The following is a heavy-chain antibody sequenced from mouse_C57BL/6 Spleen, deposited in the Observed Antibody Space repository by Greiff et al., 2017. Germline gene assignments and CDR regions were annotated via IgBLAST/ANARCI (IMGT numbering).Heavy chain of an antibody. J-gene: IGHJ2*01. D-gene: IGHD1-1*01. Sequence: QVQLQQPGAELVKPGASVKMSCKASGYTFTSYWITWVKQRPGQGLEWIGDIYPGSGSTNYNEKFKSKATLTVDTSSSTAYMQLSSLTSEDSAVYYCVREDYGTGYFDYWGQGTTLTVSS. V-gene: IGHV1-55*01. CDR3: VREDYGTGYFDY. CDR1: GYTFTSYW. CDR2: IYPGSGST.